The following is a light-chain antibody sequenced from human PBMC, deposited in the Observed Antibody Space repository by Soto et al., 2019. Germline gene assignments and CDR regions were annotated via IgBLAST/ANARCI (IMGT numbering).Light chain of an antibody. CDR3: SSYTSSNTYV. Sequence: QSALTQPASVSGSPGQSITISCIGTSSDVGGYNYVSWYQHHPGKAPKLMIYDVSYRPSGVSNRFSGSKSGNTASLTISGLQAEDEAGYYCSSYTSSNTYVFGPGTKVTVL. V-gene: IGLV2-14*01. J-gene: IGLJ1*01. CDR2: DVS. CDR1: SSDVGGYNY.